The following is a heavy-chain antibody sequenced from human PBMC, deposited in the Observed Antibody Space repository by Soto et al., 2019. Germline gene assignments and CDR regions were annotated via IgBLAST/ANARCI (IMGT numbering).Heavy chain of an antibody. Sequence: QVHLVESGGGVVQPGRSLRLSCAASGFTFSSYGMYWVRQAPGKGLEWVAIISYDGSLKYYADSVKGRFTISRDNSKSALYLQMNSLRPEDTAVYYCAKDFKVSGSYYGSLNYYYGMDVWGQGTTVTVSS. CDR1: GFTFSSYG. J-gene: IGHJ6*02. V-gene: IGHV3-30*18. CDR2: ISYDGSLK. CDR3: AKDFKVSGSYYGSLNYYYGMDV. D-gene: IGHD3-10*01.